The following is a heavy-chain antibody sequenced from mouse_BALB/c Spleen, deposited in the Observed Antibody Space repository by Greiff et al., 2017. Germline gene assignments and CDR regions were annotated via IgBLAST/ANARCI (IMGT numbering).Heavy chain of an antibody. CDR1: GFNIKDTY. CDR2: IDPANGNT. CDR3: ARRFTTATDFDY. J-gene: IGHJ2*01. Sequence: EVKLVESGAELVKPGASVKLSCTASGFNIKDTYMHWVKQRPEQGLEWIGRIDPANGNTKYDPKFQGKATITADTSSNTAYLQLSSLTSEDTAVYYCARRFTTATDFDYWGQGTTLTVSS. D-gene: IGHD1-2*01. V-gene: IGHV14-3*02.